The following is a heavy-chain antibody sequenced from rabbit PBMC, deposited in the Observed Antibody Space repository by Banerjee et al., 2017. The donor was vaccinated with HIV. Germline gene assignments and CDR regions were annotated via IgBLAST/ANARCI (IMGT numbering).Heavy chain of an antibody. CDR1: GFSFSSYYY. V-gene: IGHV1S40*01. D-gene: IGHD6-1*01. CDR3: ARDHAAGDGGYGYDL. CDR2: INTGSGST. J-gene: IGHJ4*01. Sequence: QSLEESGGDLVKPGASLTLTCTASGFSFSSYYYMCWVRQAPGKGLEWIGCINTGSGSTWYASWAKGRFTISKTSSTTVTLEMSSLTVADTATYFCARDHAAGDGGYGYDLWGPGTLVTVS.